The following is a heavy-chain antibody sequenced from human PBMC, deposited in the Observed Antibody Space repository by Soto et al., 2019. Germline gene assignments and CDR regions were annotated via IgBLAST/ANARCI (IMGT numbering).Heavy chain of an antibody. CDR1: GGSISSYY. CDR2: IYYSGST. Sequence: SETLSLTCTVSGGSISSYYWSWIRQPPGKGLEWIGYIYYSGSTNYNPSIKSRVTISVDTSKNQFSLKLSSVTASDTAVYYCTRDAPLWFGELSQWGQGTLVTVSS. CDR3: TRDAPLWFGELSQ. D-gene: IGHD3-10*01. V-gene: IGHV4-59*12. J-gene: IGHJ4*02.